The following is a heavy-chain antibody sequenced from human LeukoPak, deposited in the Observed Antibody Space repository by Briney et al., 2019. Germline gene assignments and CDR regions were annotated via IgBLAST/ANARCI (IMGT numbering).Heavy chain of an antibody. CDR2: IRSKANCYAT. CDR1: GFTFSGSA. CDR3: TGPTVTTVSLDY. V-gene: IGHV3-73*01. J-gene: IGHJ4*02. D-gene: IGHD4-17*01. Sequence: QPGGSLKLSCAASGFTFSGSAMHWVRQASGRGLEWVGRIRSKANCYATAYAASVKGRFTISRDDSKNTAYLQMNSLKTEDTAVYYCTGPTVTTVSLDYWGQGTLVTVSS.